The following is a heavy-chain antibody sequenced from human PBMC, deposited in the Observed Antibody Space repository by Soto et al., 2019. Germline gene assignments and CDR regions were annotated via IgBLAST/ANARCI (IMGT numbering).Heavy chain of an antibody. D-gene: IGHD6-19*01. V-gene: IGHV1-18*01. CDR3: VKDRPRLTQNVDGIL. CDR1: GYTFTHHG. Sequence: QVQLVQSGAEVKKPGASVKVSCQTSGYTFTHHGISWVRQAPGQGLEWVGWISAFTDFTDHAQKFQGRVTLTTDKPTSTAYMALRSLTSDDTAVYYCVKDRPRLTQNVDGILWGKGTLVTVSS. CDR2: ISAFTDFT. J-gene: IGHJ4*02.